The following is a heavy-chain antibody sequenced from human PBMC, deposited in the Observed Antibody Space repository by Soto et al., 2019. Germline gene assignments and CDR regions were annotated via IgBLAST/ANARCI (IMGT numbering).Heavy chain of an antibody. Sequence: QVQLVQSAAEVKKPGASVKGSCKASGFSLSGDGINWVRQDPGQGLQWVGWISPYNDNTNYAQKLQDRVTLTTDTSTSTAYLELRSLRFGDTAVYYCARSEVPAAMGGWFDPWGQGTLVTVSS. D-gene: IGHD2-2*01. CDR1: GFSLSGDG. CDR3: ARSEVPAAMGGWFDP. CDR2: ISPYNDNT. V-gene: IGHV1-18*01. J-gene: IGHJ5*02.